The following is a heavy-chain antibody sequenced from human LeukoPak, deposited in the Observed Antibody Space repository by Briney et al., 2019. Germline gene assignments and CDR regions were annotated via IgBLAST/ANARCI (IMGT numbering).Heavy chain of an antibody. CDR1: GGSISSGTYF. CDR2: IYYSGST. CDR3: ARLVGIAAHHFDY. J-gene: IGHJ4*02. D-gene: IGHD6-25*01. Sequence: SETLSLTCTVSGGSISSGTYFWGWIRQPPGKGLEWIATIYYSGSTYYNPSLKSRVTISVDTSKNHFSLKLSSVTAADTAVYYCARLVGIAAHHFDYWGQGTLVTVSS. V-gene: IGHV4-39*02.